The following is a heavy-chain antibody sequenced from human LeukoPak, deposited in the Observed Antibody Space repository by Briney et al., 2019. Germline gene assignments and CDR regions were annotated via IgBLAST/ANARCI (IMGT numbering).Heavy chain of an antibody. V-gene: IGHV4-30-2*01. CDR3: ASNVPAATDDDDY. D-gene: IGHD2-2*01. Sequence: PSETLSLTCAVSGGSISSGGYSWSWIRQPPGKGLEWIGYIYHSGSTYYNPSLKSRVTISVDRSKNQFSLKLSSVTAADTAVYYCASNVPAATDDDDYWGQGTLVTVSS. CDR2: IYHSGST. CDR1: GGSISSGGYS. J-gene: IGHJ4*02.